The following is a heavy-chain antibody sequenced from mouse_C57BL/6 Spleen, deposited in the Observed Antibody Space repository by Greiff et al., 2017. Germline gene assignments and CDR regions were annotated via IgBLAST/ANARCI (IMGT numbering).Heavy chain of an antibody. CDR2: ISSGSSTI. J-gene: IGHJ2*01. D-gene: IGHD1-1*01. CDR1: GFTFSDYG. CDR3: ARRYYGSSYDYFDY. Sequence: EVQVVESGGGLVKPGGSLTLSCAASGFTFSDYGMHWVRQAPEQGLEWVAYISSGSSTIYYADTVKGRCTISRDNAKTTRFLQMDSLRSEDTAMYYCARRYYGSSYDYFDYWGQGTTLTVSS. V-gene: IGHV5-17*01.